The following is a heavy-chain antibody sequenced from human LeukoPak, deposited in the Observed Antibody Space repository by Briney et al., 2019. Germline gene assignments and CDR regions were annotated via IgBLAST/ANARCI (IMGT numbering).Heavy chain of an antibody. J-gene: IGHJ4*02. V-gene: IGHV4-59*08. CDR1: GGSIGSYY. CDR2: IDYSGST. D-gene: IGHD6-13*01. Sequence: SETLSLTCTISGGSIGSYYWTWIRQPPGKGLEWIGYIDYSGSTNYNPSFKSQVTMSVDTSKNQFSLKLSSVTAADTAVYFCARHGGSWTFDYCGRGTLVTVSS. CDR3: ARHGGSWTFDY.